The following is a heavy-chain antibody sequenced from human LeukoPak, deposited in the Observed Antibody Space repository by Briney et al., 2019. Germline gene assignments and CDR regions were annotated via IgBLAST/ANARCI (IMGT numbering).Heavy chain of an antibody. V-gene: IGHV5-51*01. J-gene: IGHJ4*02. CDR1: GSSFTSYW. D-gene: IGHD6-19*01. CDR3: ARQTQWRGLFDS. Sequence: GESLQISCQGSGSSFTSYWIGWVRQVPGKGLEWMGIIYPGDSDTRYSPSFQGQVTISADKSISTAYLQWSSLKASDTAMYYCARQTQWRGLFDSWGQGTLVTVSS. CDR2: IYPGDSDT.